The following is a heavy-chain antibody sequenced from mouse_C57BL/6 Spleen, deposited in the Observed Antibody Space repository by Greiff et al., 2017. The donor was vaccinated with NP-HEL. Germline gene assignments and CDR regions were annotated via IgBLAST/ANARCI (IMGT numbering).Heavy chain of an antibody. V-gene: IGHV5-12*01. CDR1: GFTFSDYY. CDR2: ISNGGGST. D-gene: IGHD3-2*02. Sequence: EVQLVESGGGLVQPGGSLKLSCAASGFTFSDYYMYWVRQTPEKRLEWVAYISNGGGSTYYPDTVKGRFTISRDNAKNTLYLQMSRLKSEDTAMYYCARHGDSSGPWFAYWGQGTLVTVSA. J-gene: IGHJ3*01. CDR3: ARHGDSSGPWFAY.